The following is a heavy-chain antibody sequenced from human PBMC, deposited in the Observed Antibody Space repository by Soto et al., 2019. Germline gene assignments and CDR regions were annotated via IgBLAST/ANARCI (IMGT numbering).Heavy chain of an antibody. V-gene: IGHV3-74*01. CDR2: INSDGSSA. J-gene: IGHJ3*02. CDR3: ARPGAGIAVAGGGAFDI. D-gene: IGHD6-19*01. CDR1: GFTFSSYW. Sequence: GGSLRLSCAASGFTFSSYWMHWVRQAPGKGLVWVSRINSDGSSASYADSVKGRFTISRDNAKNTLYLQMNSLRAEDTAVFYCARPGAGIAVAGGGAFDIWGQGTMVTVSS.